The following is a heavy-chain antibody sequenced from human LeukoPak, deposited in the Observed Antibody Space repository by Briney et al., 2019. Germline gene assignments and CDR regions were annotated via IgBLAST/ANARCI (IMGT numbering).Heavy chain of an antibody. Sequence: PGGSLRLSCVASGFTFSDAWMSWVRQAPGKGLEWVSLISGDGGSTYYADSVKGRFAISRDNSKNSLYLQMNSLRTEDTALYYCAKGGSYYEFDYWGQGTLVTVSS. J-gene: IGHJ4*02. D-gene: IGHD1-26*01. CDR1: GFTFSDAW. CDR3: AKGGSYYEFDY. V-gene: IGHV3-43*02. CDR2: ISGDGGST.